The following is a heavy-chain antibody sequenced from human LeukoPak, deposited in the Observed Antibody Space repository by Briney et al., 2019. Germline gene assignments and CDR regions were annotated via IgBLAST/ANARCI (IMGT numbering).Heavy chain of an antibody. CDR3: ARRVNRAYDI. CDR2: IYQDGNDK. D-gene: IGHD2-8*01. V-gene: IGHV3-7*01. CDR1: GFTFSNYW. Sequence: GGSLRLSCAASGFTFSNYWMTWVRQAPGKGLEWVANIYQDGNDKYYVDSVKGRFTISRENAKNSLFLQMNSLRDEDTAMYYCARRVNRAYDIWGHGTMVTVSS. J-gene: IGHJ3*02.